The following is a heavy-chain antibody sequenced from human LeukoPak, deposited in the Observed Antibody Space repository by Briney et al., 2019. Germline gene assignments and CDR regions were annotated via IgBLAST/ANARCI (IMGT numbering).Heavy chain of an antibody. Sequence: PSETLSLTCTVSGGSISSSSYYWGWIRQPPGKGLEWIGYIYYSGSTNYNPSLKSRVTISVDTSKNQFSLKLSSVTAADTAVYYCARVYYDSSAIDAFDIWGQGTMVTVSS. V-gene: IGHV4-61*05. CDR1: GGSISSSSYY. CDR2: IYYSGST. J-gene: IGHJ3*02. D-gene: IGHD3-22*01. CDR3: ARVYYDSSAIDAFDI.